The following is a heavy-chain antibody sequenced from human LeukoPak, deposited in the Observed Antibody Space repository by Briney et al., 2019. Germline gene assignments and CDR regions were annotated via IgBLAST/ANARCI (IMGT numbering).Heavy chain of an antibody. CDR3: ARDGYSGHAFTAFDV. D-gene: IGHD5-12*01. CDR1: GFTFSSYS. CDR2: ISSSSSYI. V-gene: IGHV3-21*01. J-gene: IGHJ3*01. Sequence: GGSLRLSCAASGFTFSSYSMNWVRQAPGKGLEWVSSISSSSSYIYYADSVKGRFTISRDNAKNSLYLQMNSLRAEDTAVYYCARDGYSGHAFTAFDVWGQGTMVTVSS.